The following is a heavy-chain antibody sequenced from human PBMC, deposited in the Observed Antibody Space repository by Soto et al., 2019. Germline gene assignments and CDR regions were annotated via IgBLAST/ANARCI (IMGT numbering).Heavy chain of an antibody. V-gene: IGHV3-7*01. CDR1: GFTLSGYW. CDR2: IKQDGSEK. J-gene: IGHJ3*02. CDR3: LVTTSVFVI. Sequence: EVQLVESGGGLVQPGESLRLSCAASGFTLSGYWMNWVRQAPGKGLEWVANIKQDGSEKNYVDSVKGRFTISRDNAKNSLSLQMNSLRAEDTAVYYCLVTTSVFVIWGQGTMVIVSS. D-gene: IGHD4-17*01.